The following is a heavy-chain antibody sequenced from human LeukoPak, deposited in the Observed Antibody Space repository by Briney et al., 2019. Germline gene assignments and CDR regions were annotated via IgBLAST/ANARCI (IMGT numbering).Heavy chain of an antibody. J-gene: IGHJ6*03. CDR2: MNPGSGDT. CDR3: ARSRRGYYMDV. Sequence: ASVKVSCKTSGYTFSNFDVNWVRQAPGQGLEWMAWMNPGSGDTGYEGKFQARLTMSSNTSITTASMELSSLTSEDTAVYYCARSRRGYYMDVWGKGTTVIVSS. CDR1: GYTFSNFD. V-gene: IGHV1-8*02.